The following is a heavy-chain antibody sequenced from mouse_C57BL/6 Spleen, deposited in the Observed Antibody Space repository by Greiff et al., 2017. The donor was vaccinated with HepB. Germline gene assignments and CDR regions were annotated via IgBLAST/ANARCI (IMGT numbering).Heavy chain of an antibody. J-gene: IGHJ2*01. V-gene: IGHV2-6-1*01. CDR3: ARHDYDEEALDY. CDR1: GFSLTSYG. D-gene: IGHD2-4*01. Sequence: QVQLKQSGPGLVAPSQSLSITCTVSGFSLTSYGVHWVRQPPGKGLEWLVVIWSDGSTTYNSALKSRLSISKDNSKSQVFLKMNSLQTDDTAMYYCARHDYDEEALDYWGQGTTLTVSS. CDR2: IWSDGST.